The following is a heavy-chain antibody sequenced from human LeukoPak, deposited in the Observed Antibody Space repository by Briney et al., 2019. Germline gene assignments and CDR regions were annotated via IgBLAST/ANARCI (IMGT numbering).Heavy chain of an antibody. V-gene: IGHV3-73*01. CDR3: TPTGYSDYDLSHPFDY. D-gene: IGHD5-12*01. CDR2: IRSKANSYAT. CDR1: GFTFSGSA. J-gene: IGHJ4*02. Sequence: GGSLKLSCAASGFTFSGSAMHWGRQASGKGLEWVGRIRSKANSYATAYAASVKGRFTISRDDSKNTAYLRMNSLKTEDTAVYYCTPTGYSDYDLSHPFDYWGQGTLVTVSS.